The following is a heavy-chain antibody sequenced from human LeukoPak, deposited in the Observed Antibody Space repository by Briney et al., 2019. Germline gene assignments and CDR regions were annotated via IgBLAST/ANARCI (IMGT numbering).Heavy chain of an antibody. CDR1: GGSISSSSSF. D-gene: IGHD5-12*01. J-gene: IGHJ4*02. V-gene: IGHV4-39*01. CDR2: IKNGGSP. Sequence: SETLSLTCTVSGGSISSSSSFWGWIRQPPGKGLEWIGHIKNGGSPNYNPPLKSRVTISLDTSKNQFSLTVCSVTAADTAVYYCARLTWITDYWGQGTLVTVSS. CDR3: ARLTWITDY.